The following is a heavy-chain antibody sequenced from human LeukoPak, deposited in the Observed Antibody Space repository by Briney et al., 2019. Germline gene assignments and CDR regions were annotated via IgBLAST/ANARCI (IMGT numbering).Heavy chain of an antibody. V-gene: IGHV1-24*01. CDR3: ATAMYSSTHSEVGATVYFDY. Sequence: ASVKVSCKVSGYTLTGLSMHWVRQAPGKGLEWMGGFDPEDGETIYAQKFQGRVTMTEDTSTDTAYMELSSLRSEDTAVYYCATAMYSSTHSEVGATVYFDYWGQGTLVTVSS. J-gene: IGHJ4*02. CDR2: FDPEDGET. CDR1: GYTLTGLS. D-gene: IGHD1-26*01.